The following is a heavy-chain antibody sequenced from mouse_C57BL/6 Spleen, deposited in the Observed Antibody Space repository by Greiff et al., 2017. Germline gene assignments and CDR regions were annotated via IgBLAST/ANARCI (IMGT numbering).Heavy chain of an antibody. CDR3: ARGYYGPSPYFDY. CDR1: GYTFTSYW. J-gene: IGHJ2*01. V-gene: IGHV1-64*01. D-gene: IGHD1-1*01. CDR2: IHPNSGST. Sequence: QVQLQQPGAELVKPGASVKLSCKASGYTFTSYWMHWVKQRPGQGLEWIGMIHPNSGSTNYNEKFKSKATLTVDKSSSTAYMQLSSLTSEDSAVYYCARGYYGPSPYFDYWGQGTTLTVSS.